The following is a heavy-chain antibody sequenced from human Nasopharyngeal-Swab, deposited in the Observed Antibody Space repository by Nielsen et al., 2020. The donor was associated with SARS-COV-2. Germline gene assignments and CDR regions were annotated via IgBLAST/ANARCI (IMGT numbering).Heavy chain of an antibody. CDR2: ISWNSGRT. V-gene: IGHV3-9*01. CDR1: GFTFDDYA. CDR3: ATLHYYDSG. D-gene: IGHD3-10*01. J-gene: IGHJ4*02. Sequence: SLKISCAASGFTFDDYAMHWVRQAPGKGLEWVSGISWNSGRTGYADSVKGRFTISRDNAKNSLYLQLNSLRDEDTAVYYCATLHYYDSGWGQGTLVTVSS.